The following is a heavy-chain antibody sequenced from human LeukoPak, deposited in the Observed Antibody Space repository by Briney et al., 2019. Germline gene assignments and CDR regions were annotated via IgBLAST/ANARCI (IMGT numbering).Heavy chain of an antibody. CDR1: GGSISSSSYY. CDR2: IYYSGST. Sequence: SETLSLTCTVSGGSISSSSYYWGWIRQPPGKGLEWIGSIYYSGSTYYNPSLKSRVTISVDTSKNQFSLKLSSVTAADTAVYYCASGTSKDYYDSSGYYYFDYWGQGTLVTVSS. J-gene: IGHJ4*02. D-gene: IGHD3-22*01. CDR3: ASGTSKDYYDSSGYYYFDY. V-gene: IGHV4-39*01.